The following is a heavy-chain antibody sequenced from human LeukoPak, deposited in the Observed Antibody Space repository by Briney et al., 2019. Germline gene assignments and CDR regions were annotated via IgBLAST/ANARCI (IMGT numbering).Heavy chain of an antibody. Sequence: PGGSLRLSCAASGFTFSSYWMSWVRQAPGKGLEWVANIKQDGSETYYVDSVKGRFTVSRDNAKNSLYLQMNSLRAEDTAVYYCARGGGSGSRPIDYWGQGTLVTVSS. CDR3: ARGGGSGSRPIDY. V-gene: IGHV3-7*01. J-gene: IGHJ4*02. CDR2: IKQDGSET. CDR1: GFTFSSYW. D-gene: IGHD3-10*01.